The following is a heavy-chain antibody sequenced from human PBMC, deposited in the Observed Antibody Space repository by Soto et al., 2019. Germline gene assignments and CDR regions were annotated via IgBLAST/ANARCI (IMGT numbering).Heavy chain of an antibody. J-gene: IGHJ4*02. CDR2: IYPGDSDT. CDR1: GYSFTSYW. CDR3: ATTTHCSSTSCYKGFDY. Sequence: GESLKISCTGSGYSFTSYWIGWVRQMPGKGLEWMGIIYPGDSDTRYSPSFQGQVTISADKSISTTYLQWSSLKASDTAMYYCATTTHCSSTSCYKGFDYWGQGTLVTVSS. D-gene: IGHD2-2*02. V-gene: IGHV5-51*01.